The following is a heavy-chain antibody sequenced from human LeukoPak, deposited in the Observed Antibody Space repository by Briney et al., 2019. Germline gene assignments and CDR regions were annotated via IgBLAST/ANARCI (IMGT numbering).Heavy chain of an antibody. CDR1: GFSISNYW. V-gene: IGHV3-7*01. Sequence: SGGSLRLSCAASGFSISNYWMSWVRQAPGKGLEWVANIKQDGSEEIYVDSVKGRFTISRDNAKNSLYLQINGLRAEDTAMYYCASRRYNSGWSPFDYWGQGTLVTVSS. J-gene: IGHJ4*02. CDR3: ASRRYNSGWSPFDY. D-gene: IGHD6-19*01. CDR2: IKQDGSEE.